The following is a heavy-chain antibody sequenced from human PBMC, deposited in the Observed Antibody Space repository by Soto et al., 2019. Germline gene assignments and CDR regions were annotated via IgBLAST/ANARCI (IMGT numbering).Heavy chain of an antibody. CDR2: ISNSGST. Sequence: TLSLTCTVSGGSISSAAYYWSWIRQHPGKGLEWIGYISNSGSTYYTPSLKSRVIISADTSKKQFSVNLTSVTAADMAFFYCAREYTYGSNFFDCWGQGALVTVSS. CDR1: GGSISSAAYY. J-gene: IGHJ4*02. V-gene: IGHV4-31*03. CDR3: AREYTYGSNFFDC. D-gene: IGHD5-18*01.